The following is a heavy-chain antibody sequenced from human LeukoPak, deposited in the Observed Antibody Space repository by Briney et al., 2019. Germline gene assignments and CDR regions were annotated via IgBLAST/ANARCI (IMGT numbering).Heavy chain of an antibody. J-gene: IGHJ3*02. CDR3: ETIYLTVGAFDI. D-gene: IGHD4-17*01. CDR1: GGSISSAGY. CDR2: IRNTGST. Sequence: SETLSLTCTVSGGSISSAGYWSWIRQLPGKGLEWIGYIRNTGSTYYNPSLRSRVTISVDTSQSHFSLKLSSVTAADTAVYYCETIYLTVGAFDIWGQGTMVTVSS. V-gene: IGHV4-31*03.